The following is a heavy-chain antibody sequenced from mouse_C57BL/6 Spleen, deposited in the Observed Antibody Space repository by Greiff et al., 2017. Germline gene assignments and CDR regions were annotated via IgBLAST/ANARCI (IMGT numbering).Heavy chain of an antibody. V-gene: IGHV1-22*01. Sequence: EVQLQESGPELVKPGASVKMSCKASGYTFTDYNMHWVKQSHGKSLEWIGYINPNNGGTSYNQKFKGKATLTVNKSSSTAYMELRSLTSEDSAVYYCARERDGNYEAMDYWGQGTSVTVAS. D-gene: IGHD2-1*01. J-gene: IGHJ4*01. CDR3: ARERDGNYEAMDY. CDR1: GYTFTDYN. CDR2: INPNNGGT.